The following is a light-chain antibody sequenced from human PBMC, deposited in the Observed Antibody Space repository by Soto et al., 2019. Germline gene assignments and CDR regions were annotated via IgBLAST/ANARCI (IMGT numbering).Light chain of an antibody. Sequence: EIVLTQSPGTLSLSPGDRVTLSCRASQSVSSNYLAWYQQKPGQAPRLLIYATSARATGIPDRFSGSGSGTVFTLTISRLETEDFAMYYCQQYGDYNSPRYSFGQGTRLEI. CDR3: QQYGDYNSPRYS. J-gene: IGKJ2*03. CDR2: ATS. CDR1: QSVSSNY. V-gene: IGKV3-20*01.